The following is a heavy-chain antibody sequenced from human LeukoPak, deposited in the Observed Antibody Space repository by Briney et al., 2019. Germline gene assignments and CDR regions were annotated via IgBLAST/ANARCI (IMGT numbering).Heavy chain of an antibody. CDR3: ARVGDPGYCSSTSCFSFDS. J-gene: IGHJ4*02. CDR2: IYYSGNT. CDR1: GVSISSYY. V-gene: IGHV4-59*01. D-gene: IGHD2-2*03. Sequence: PSETLSLTCTVSGVSISSYYWSWIRQPPGKGLEWIGYIYYSGNTNYNPSLKSRVTISVDTSKNQFSLKLSSVTAAEQAVYYCARVGDPGYCSSTSCFSFDSWGQGILVTVSS.